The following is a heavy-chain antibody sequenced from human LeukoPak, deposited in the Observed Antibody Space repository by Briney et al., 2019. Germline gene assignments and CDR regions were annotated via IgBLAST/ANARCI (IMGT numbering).Heavy chain of an antibody. D-gene: IGHD3-16*02. CDR1: GYTFTSYD. CDR3: ARGPYDYVWGSYRYPD. CDR2: MNPNSGNT. J-gene: IGHJ4*02. Sequence: GASVTVSCKASGYTFTSYDINWVRQATGQGLEWMGWMNPNSGNTGYAQKFQGRVTMTRNTSISTAYMELSSLRSEDTAVYYCARGPYDYVWGSYRYPDWGQGTLVTVSS. V-gene: IGHV1-8*01.